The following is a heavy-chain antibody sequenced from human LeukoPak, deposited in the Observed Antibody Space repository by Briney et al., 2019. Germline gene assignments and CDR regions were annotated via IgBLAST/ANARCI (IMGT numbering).Heavy chain of an antibody. J-gene: IGHJ6*03. V-gene: IGHV4-59*11. CDR1: GASISSQY. CDR3: ARDGPLTMFGGGSMVA. D-gene: IGHD3-3*01. CDR2: TSYSGTT. Sequence: PSETLSLTCNISGASISSQYWNWIRQPPGKGLEWIGYTSYSGTTNYNPSLKRRVVISRDTSKNPSSLKLTSVTAAETAVYYCARDGPLTMFGGGSMVAWGRGTTVTVSS.